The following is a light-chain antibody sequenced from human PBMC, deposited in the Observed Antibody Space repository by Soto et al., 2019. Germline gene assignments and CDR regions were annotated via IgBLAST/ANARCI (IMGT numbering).Light chain of an antibody. J-gene: IGLJ2*01. CDR3: QSYDSTSVV. V-gene: IGLV6-57*04. CDR1: SGSIASNY. CDR2: EDD. Sequence: FLLTQPHSVSESPGKTVTISCTRSSGSIASNYVQWYQQRPGSVPTTLIYEDDQRPSGVPDRFSGSIDSSSNSASLIISGLKTEDEADYYCQSYDSTSVVFGEGTKLTVL.